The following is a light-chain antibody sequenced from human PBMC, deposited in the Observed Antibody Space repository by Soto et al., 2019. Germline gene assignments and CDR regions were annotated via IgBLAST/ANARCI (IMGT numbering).Light chain of an antibody. V-gene: IGKV3-11*01. CDR1: QSVSSY. CDR3: QQRSNWPLYT. J-gene: IGKJ2*01. Sequence: EIVLTQSPATLSLSPGERATLSCRASQSVSSYLAWYQQKPGQAPRLLIYDASNRATGIPARFSGSGSGTDFTLTSSSLEPEDVAVYYCQQRSNWPLYTFGQGTKLEIK. CDR2: DAS.